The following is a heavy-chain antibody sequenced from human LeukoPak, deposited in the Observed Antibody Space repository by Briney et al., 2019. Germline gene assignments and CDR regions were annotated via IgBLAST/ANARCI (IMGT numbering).Heavy chain of an antibody. CDR1: GGTFSSYA. Sequence: ASVKVSCKASGGTFSSYAISWVRQAPGQGLEWMGRIIPILGIANYAQKFQGRVTITADKSTSTAYMELSSLRSEDTAVYYCARKIYCTNGVCDYYYYGMDVWGQGTTVTVSS. D-gene: IGHD2-8*01. CDR2: IIPILGIA. CDR3: ARKIYCTNGVCDYYYYGMDV. J-gene: IGHJ6*02. V-gene: IGHV1-69*04.